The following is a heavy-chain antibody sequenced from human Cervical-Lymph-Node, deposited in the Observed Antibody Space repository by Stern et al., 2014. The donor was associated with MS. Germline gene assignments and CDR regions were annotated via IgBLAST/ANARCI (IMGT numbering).Heavy chain of an antibody. V-gene: IGHV4-30-4*01. Sequence: VQLVESGPGLVKPSQTLSLTCTVSGGSISSGDNYWSWLRQPPGKGPEWIGYIHYSGGTYVNPSLKSRATISADTSKNQFSLKLNSMTAADTAVYYCARVPDYGDAFFDYWGQGILVTVSS. CDR1: GGSISSGDNY. CDR2: IHYSGGT. J-gene: IGHJ4*02. CDR3: ARVPDYGDAFFDY. D-gene: IGHD4-17*01.